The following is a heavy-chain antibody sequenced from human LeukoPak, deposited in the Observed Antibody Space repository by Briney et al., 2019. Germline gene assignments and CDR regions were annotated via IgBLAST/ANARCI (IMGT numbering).Heavy chain of an antibody. D-gene: IGHD5-12*01. CDR1: AASISSNSYY. Sequence: SETLSLTCAVSAASISSNSYYWGRLPPPQGPGREWFATVYYSGSTYHNPFFKSRVNISVDTSRHQFSLKVPSVTAADTAVYYCASGYDRLPLDYWGEGSLVTVSS. CDR3: ASGYDRLPLDY. CDR2: VYYSGST. J-gene: IGHJ4*02. V-gene: IGHV4-39*07.